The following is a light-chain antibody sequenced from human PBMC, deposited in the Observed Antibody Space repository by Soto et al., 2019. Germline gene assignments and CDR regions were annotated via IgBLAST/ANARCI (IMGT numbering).Light chain of an antibody. CDR2: DAS. V-gene: IGKV1-33*01. CDR1: QDISNR. CDR3: QKCFTGPYT. J-gene: IGKJ2*01. Sequence: DIQMTQSPSSLSASVGDRITITCQASQDISNRLNWYHQKPGKAPNLLIYDASNLAAGVPSGFSGSGSGTHFTFTISSLQPEDIGTYYCQKCFTGPYTFCQGTKLEIK.